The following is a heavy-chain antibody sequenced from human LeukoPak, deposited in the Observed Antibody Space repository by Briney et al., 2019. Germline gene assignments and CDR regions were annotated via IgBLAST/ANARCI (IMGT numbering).Heavy chain of an antibody. CDR3: ARVDSVASFDY. V-gene: IGHV4-30-4*01. CDR1: GGSISSGDYY. Sequence: SQTLSLTCTVSGGSISSGDYYWSWIRQPPGKGLEWIAYMYYSGSTYYNPSLKSRVTMSADTSKNQLSLKLSSVTAADTAIYYCARVDSVASFDYWGQGTLVTVSS. D-gene: IGHD5-12*01. J-gene: IGHJ4*02. CDR2: MYYSGST.